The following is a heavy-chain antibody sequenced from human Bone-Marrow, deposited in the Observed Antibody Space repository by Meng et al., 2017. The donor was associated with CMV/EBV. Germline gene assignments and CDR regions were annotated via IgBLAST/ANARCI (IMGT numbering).Heavy chain of an antibody. D-gene: IGHD2-2*01. CDR3: AKATLGDIVGVPAAISIWGYYYYYDMDV. V-gene: IGHV3-23*01. CDR1: GFTFSSYA. J-gene: IGHJ6*02. CDR2: ISGSGGST. Sequence: GGSLRLSCAASGFTFSSYAMSWVRQVPGKGLEWVSAISGSGGSTYYADSVKGRFTISRDNSKNTLYLQMNSLRAEDTAVYYCAKATLGDIVGVPAAISIWGYYYYYDMDVWGQGTTVTFSS.